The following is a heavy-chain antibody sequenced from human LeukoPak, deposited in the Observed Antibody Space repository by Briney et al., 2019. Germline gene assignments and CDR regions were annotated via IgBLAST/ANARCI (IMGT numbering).Heavy chain of an antibody. J-gene: IGHJ6*02. Sequence: GGSLRLSCAASGFTVSSNYMSWVRQAPGKGLEWVSVIYSGGSTYYADSVKGRFTISRDNSKNTLYLQMNSLRAEDTAVYYCAREAVGSSWPYYYYYYGMDVWGQGTTVTVSS. CDR3: AREAVGSSWPYYYYYYGMDV. CDR2: IYSGGST. D-gene: IGHD6-13*01. V-gene: IGHV3-53*01. CDR1: GFTVSSNY.